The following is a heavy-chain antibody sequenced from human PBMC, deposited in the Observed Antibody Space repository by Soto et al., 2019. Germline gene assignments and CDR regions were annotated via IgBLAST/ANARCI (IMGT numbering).Heavy chain of an antibody. CDR2: IYPGDSDT. CDR3: ARLSWNYDIDYYYGMDV. V-gene: IGHV5-51*01. D-gene: IGHD1-7*01. CDR1: GYSFPSYW. Sequence: LKISCKGFGYSFPSYWIGCVRQMPGKGLEWMGIIYPGDSDTRYSPSFQGQVTISADKSISTAYLQWSSLKASDTAMYYCARLSWNYDIDYYYGMDVWGQGTTVTVSS. J-gene: IGHJ6*02.